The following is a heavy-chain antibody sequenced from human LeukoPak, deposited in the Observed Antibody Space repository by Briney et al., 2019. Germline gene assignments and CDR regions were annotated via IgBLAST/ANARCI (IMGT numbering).Heavy chain of an antibody. D-gene: IGHD2-15*01. J-gene: IGHJ6*03. CDR2: INWNSGST. CDR1: GFTFDDYG. V-gene: IGHV3-20*04. Sequence: GGSLRLSCAASGFTFDDYGMSWVRQAPGKGLEWGSGINWNSGSTGYADSVKGRFTISRDNAKNSLYLQMNSLRAEDTAVYYCARSGYCSGGSCPVNMDVWGKGTTVTISS. CDR3: ARSGYCSGGSCPVNMDV.